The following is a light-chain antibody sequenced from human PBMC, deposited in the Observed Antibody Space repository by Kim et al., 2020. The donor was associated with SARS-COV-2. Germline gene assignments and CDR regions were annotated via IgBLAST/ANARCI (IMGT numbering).Light chain of an antibody. CDR1: SSNIGNKV. CDR2: YDD. V-gene: IGLV1-36*01. CDR3: AAWDGSLNGVI. Sequence: RQRVTIASYGSSSNIGNKVVSWYQRLPGKAPKLLIYYDDLLPAGVSDRFSGSKSGTAASLAISGLQSEDEADYYCAAWDGSLNGVIFGGGTQLTVL. J-gene: IGLJ2*01.